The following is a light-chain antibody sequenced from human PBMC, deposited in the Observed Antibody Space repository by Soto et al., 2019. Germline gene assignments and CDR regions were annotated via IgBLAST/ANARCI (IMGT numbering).Light chain of an antibody. CDR3: AAWDVSLNGRVV. Sequence: QSVLTQPPSASGTPGQRVTISCSGSSSNIGSNTVNWYQQLPGTAPKLLIYSNNQRPSGVPDRFSGSKSGTSASLAISGLQSEDEADYYCAAWDVSLNGRVVFCGGTKLTVL. V-gene: IGLV1-44*01. CDR2: SNN. CDR1: SSNIGSNT. J-gene: IGLJ2*01.